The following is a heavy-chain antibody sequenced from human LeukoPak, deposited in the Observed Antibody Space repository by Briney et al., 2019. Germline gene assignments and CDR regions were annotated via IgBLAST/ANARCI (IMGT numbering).Heavy chain of an antibody. J-gene: IGHJ4*02. V-gene: IGHV3-48*01. CDR2: ISSSSSTI. CDR3: ARQLRPRSMVPPDDY. CDR1: GFTFSNYG. D-gene: IGHD3-10*01. Sequence: PGGSLRLSCAAPGFTFSNYGMSWVRQAPGKGLEWVSYISSSSSTIYYADSVKGRFTISRDNAKNSLYLQMNSLRAEDTAVYYCARQLRPRSMVPPDDYWGQGTLVTVSS.